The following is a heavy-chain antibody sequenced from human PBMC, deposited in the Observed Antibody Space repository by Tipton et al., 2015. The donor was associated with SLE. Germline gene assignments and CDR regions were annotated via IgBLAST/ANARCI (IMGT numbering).Heavy chain of an antibody. CDR2: INHSGST. V-gene: IGHV4-34*01. CDR1: GGSISSHY. CDR3: ARHRSPTVALGVAARQSGGSIVGGYFDY. Sequence: GLVKPSETLSFTCTVSGGSISSHYWSWIRQPPGKGLEWIGEINHSGSTNYNPSLKSRVTISVDTSKNQFSLKLSSVTAADTAVYYCARHRSPTVALGVAARQSGGSIVGGYFDYWGQGTLVTVSS. J-gene: IGHJ4*02. D-gene: IGHD6-6*01.